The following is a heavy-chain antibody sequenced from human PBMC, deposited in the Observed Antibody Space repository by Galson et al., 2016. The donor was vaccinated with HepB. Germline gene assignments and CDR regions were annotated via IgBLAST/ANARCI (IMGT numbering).Heavy chain of an antibody. CDR1: GYSLSELA. Sequence: SVKVSCKVSGYSLSELAIHWVRQAPGSGLEWMGGFDSEEIKTIYADNFRGRVSMADDTATDTAYMELTSLRSEDTAVYFCARINTVYGVVTEHAFDLWGPGTMITVSS. J-gene: IGHJ3*01. CDR2: FDSEEIKT. CDR3: ARINTVYGVVTEHAFDL. V-gene: IGHV1-24*01. D-gene: IGHD3-3*01.